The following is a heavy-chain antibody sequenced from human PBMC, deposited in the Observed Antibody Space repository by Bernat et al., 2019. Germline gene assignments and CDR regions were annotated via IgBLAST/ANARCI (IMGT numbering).Heavy chain of an antibody. CDR1: GFTFSSYW. V-gene: IGHV3-74*01. J-gene: IGHJ5*02. Sequence: EVQLVESGGGLVQPGGSLRLSCAASGFTFSSYWMHWVRQAPGKGLVWVSRINSDGSSTSYADSVKGRFTISRDNAKNTLYLQMNSLRAEDTAVYYCARAPLGYCSSTSCYGLGNWFDPWGQGTLVTVSS. CDR3: ARAPLGYCSSTSCYGLGNWFDP. CDR2: INSDGSST. D-gene: IGHD2-2*01.